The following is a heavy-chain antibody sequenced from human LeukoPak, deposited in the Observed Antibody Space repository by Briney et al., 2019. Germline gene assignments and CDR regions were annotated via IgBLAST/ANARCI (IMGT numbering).Heavy chain of an antibody. Sequence: GSSVTVSRKSSGGTFSCYACSWVRQAPGQGLEWMGGMFPIFGTANYAQQFQGRGTITTHESKSTAYMELSSLRSEDTAVYYCASSSGSYPYYFDYWGQGTLVTVSS. CDR1: GGTFSCYA. D-gene: IGHD1-26*01. CDR3: ASSSGSYPYYFDY. J-gene: IGHJ4*02. CDR2: MFPIFGTA. V-gene: IGHV1-69*05.